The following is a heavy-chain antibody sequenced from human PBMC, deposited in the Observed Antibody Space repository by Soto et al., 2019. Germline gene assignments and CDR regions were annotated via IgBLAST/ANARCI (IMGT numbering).Heavy chain of an antibody. CDR1: GGTFSSYA. CDR3: ARADTYYDILTGFDY. Sequence: SVKVSCKASGGTFSSYAISWVRQAPGQGLEWMGGIIPIFGTANYAQKFQGRVTITADESTSTAYMELSSLRSEDTAVYYCARADTYYDILTGFDYWGQGTLVTVSS. V-gene: IGHV1-69*13. J-gene: IGHJ4*02. CDR2: IIPIFGTA. D-gene: IGHD3-9*01.